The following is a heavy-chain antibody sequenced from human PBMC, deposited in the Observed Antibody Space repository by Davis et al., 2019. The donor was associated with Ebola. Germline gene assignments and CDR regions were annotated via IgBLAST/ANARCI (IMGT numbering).Heavy chain of an antibody. J-gene: IGHJ1*01. D-gene: IGHD4-11*01. CDR2: IKQDGSEK. CDR3: ARDLPLQAGFQH. V-gene: IGHV3-7*01. Sequence: GESLKISCAASGFTFSSYWMSWVRQAPGKGLEWVANIKQDGSEKYYVDSVKGRFTISRDNAKNSLYLQMNSLRDEDTAVYYCARDLPLQAGFQHWGQGTLVTVSS. CDR1: GFTFSSYW.